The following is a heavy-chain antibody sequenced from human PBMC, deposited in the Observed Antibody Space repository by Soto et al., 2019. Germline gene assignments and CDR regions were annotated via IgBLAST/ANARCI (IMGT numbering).Heavy chain of an antibody. D-gene: IGHD3-3*01. CDR2: IYYSGST. Sequence: SETLSLTCTVSGGSISSYYWSWIRQPPGKGLEWIGYIYYSGSTNSNPSLKSRVTISVDTSKNQFSLKLSSVTAADTAVYYCAATSTIFGVAPYFQHWGQGTLVTVS. J-gene: IGHJ1*01. CDR3: AATSTIFGVAPYFQH. CDR1: GGSISSYY. V-gene: IGHV4-59*01.